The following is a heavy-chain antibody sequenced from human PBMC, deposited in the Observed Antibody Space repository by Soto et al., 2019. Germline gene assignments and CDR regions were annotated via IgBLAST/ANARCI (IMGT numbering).Heavy chain of an antibody. D-gene: IGHD4-4*01. J-gene: IGHJ6*02. V-gene: IGHV3-53*01. Sequence: GGSLRLSCAASGFTVSSNYMSWVRQAPGKGLEWVSVIYSGGSTYYADSVKGRFTISRDNSKNTLYLQMNSLRAEDTAVYYCARARRATVTHRYYYGMDVWGQGTTVPVSS. CDR2: IYSGGST. CDR3: ARARRATVTHRYYYGMDV. CDR1: GFTVSSNY.